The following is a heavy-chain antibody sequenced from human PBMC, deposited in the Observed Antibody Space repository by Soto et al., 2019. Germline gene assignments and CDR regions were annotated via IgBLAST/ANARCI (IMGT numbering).Heavy chain of an antibody. CDR2: IIPIFGTA. V-gene: IGHV1-69*13. CDR3: AKDISMIVGVPGGFVGFDP. J-gene: IGHJ5*02. D-gene: IGHD3-22*01. Sequence: SVKVSCKASGGTFSSYAISWVRQAPGQGLEWMGGIIPIFGTANYAQKFQGRVTITADESTSTAYMELSSLRSEDTAVYYCAKDISMIVGVPGGFVGFDPWGQGPLVTASS. CDR1: GGTFSSYA.